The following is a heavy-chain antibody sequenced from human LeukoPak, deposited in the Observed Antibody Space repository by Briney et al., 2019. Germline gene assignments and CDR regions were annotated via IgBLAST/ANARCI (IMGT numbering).Heavy chain of an antibody. V-gene: IGHV4-34*01. Sequence: SGTLSLTCAVYGGSFSGYYWSWIRQPPGKGLEWIGEINHSVSTNYNPSLQSRVTISVDTSKSQFSLKLSSVTAADTAVYYCARGAKAIAAADIWFDPWGQGTLVTVSA. J-gene: IGHJ5*02. D-gene: IGHD6-13*01. CDR3: ARGAKAIAAADIWFDP. CDR1: GGSFSGYY. CDR2: INHSVST.